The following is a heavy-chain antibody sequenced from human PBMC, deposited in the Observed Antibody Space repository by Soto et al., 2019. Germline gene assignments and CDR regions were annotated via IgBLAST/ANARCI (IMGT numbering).Heavy chain of an antibody. CDR1: GGSISSYY. J-gene: IGHJ6*02. Sequence: SATLSLTCTVSGGSISSYYWSWIRQPPGKGLEWIGYIYYSGSTNYNPSLKSRVTISVDTSKNQFSLKLSSVTAADTAVYYCARRTKYYYYGKEVWGQGTTVTVS. CDR2: IYYSGST. CDR3: ARRTKYYYYGKEV. V-gene: IGHV4-59*01.